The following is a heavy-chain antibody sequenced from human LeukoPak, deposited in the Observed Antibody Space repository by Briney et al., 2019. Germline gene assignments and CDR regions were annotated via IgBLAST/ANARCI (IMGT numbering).Heavy chain of an antibody. D-gene: IGHD3-10*01. CDR3: AGVPFDWFDP. J-gene: IGHJ5*02. Sequence: PSETLSLTCTVSGGSISSYYWSWIRQPPGKGLEWIGYIYYSGSTNYNPSLKSRVTMSVDTSKNQFSLKLSSVTAADTAVYYCAGVPFDWFDPWGQGTLVTVSS. CDR1: GGSISSYY. CDR2: IYYSGST. V-gene: IGHV4-59*12.